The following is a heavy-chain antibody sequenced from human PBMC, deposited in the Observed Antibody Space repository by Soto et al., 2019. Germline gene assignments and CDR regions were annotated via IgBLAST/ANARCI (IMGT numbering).Heavy chain of an antibody. D-gene: IGHD6-6*01. V-gene: IGHV2-5*02. CDR1: GFSLTTSGVG. CDR2: IYWDDEK. J-gene: IGHJ3*02. CDR3: AARLYVSSDDAFDI. Sequence: QITLKESGPTLVKPTQTLTLTCTFSGFSLTTSGVGVGGIRQPPGKALEWLALIYWDDEKRYSPSLQSSLTINKDTSKNKVDLTVTNMNPEDTGTYYCAARLYVSSDDAFDIGGHWTMVYVSS.